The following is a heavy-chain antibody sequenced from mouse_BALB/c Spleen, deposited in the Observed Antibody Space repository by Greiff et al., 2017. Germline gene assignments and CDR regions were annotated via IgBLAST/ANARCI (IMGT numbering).Heavy chain of an antibody. D-gene: IGHD1-1*01. CDR2: IWAGGST. CDR3: ASDYYGSSSFAY. V-gene: IGHV2-9*02. J-gene: IGHJ3*01. Sequence: QVQLKESGPGLVAPSQSLSITCTVSGFSLTSYGVHWVRQPPGKGLEWLGVIWAGGSTNYNSALMSRLSISKDNSKSQVFLKMNSLQTDDTAMYYCASDYYGSSSFAYWGQGTLVTVSA. CDR1: GFSLTSYG.